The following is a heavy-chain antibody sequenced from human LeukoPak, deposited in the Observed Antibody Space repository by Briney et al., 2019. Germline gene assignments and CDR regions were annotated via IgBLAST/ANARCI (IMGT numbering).Heavy chain of an antibody. CDR2: IYTSGST. CDR1: GGSISSGSYY. D-gene: IGHD5-18*01. CDR3: ASGYSYGSYYFDY. Sequence: TLSLTCTVSGGSISSGSYYWSWIRQPAGKGLEWIGRIYTSGSTNYNPSLKSRVTISVDTSKNQFSLKLSSVTAADTAVYYCASGYSYGSYYFDYWGQGTLVTVSS. J-gene: IGHJ4*02. V-gene: IGHV4-61*02.